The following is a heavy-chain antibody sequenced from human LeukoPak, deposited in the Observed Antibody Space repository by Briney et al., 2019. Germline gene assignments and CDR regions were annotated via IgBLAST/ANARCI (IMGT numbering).Heavy chain of an antibody. Sequence: PGGSLRLSCAASGFTFSNYAFSWVRQAPGKGLEWVSSISGSGSDTYYAESVKGRFTVSRDNAKNSLLLEMSSLRAEDTAVYYCARRFGQLLYPLDYWGQGTLLTVSS. J-gene: IGHJ4*02. D-gene: IGHD3-10*01. CDR3: ARRFGQLLYPLDY. V-gene: IGHV3-21*01. CDR1: GFTFSNYA. CDR2: ISGSGSDT.